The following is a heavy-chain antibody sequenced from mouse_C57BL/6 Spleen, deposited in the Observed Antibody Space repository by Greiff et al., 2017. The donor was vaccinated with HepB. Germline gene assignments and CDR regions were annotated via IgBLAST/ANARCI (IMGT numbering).Heavy chain of an antibody. V-gene: IGHV3-6*01. CDR3: ARALLTFYYFDY. Sequence: EVKLQESGPGLVKPSQSLSLTCSVTGYSITSGYYWNWIRQFPGNKLEWMGYISYDGSNNYNPSLKNRISITRDTSKNQFFLKLNSVTTEDTATYYCARALLTFYYFDYWGQGTTLTVSS. J-gene: IGHJ2*01. D-gene: IGHD1-3*01. CDR2: ISYDGSN. CDR1: GYSITSGYY.